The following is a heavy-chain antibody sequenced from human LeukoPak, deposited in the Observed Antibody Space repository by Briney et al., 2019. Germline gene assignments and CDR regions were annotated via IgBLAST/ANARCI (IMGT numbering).Heavy chain of an antibody. J-gene: IGHJ3*02. CDR3: ARGPSWSPDAFDI. Sequence: SETLSLTCTVSGGSISSGGYYWSWIRQHPGKDMEWIGYIYYNGSTYYNPSLKSRITISVDTSKNQFSLKVSSVTAADTAVYYCARGPSWSPDAFDIWGQGTMVTVSS. CDR1: GGSISSGGYY. V-gene: IGHV4-31*03. CDR2: IYYNGST.